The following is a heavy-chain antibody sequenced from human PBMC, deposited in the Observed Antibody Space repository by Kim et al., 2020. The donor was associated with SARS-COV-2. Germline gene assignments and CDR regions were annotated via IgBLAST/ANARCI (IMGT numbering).Heavy chain of an antibody. V-gene: IGHV1-8*01. CDR1: GYTFASHD. CDR2: MNPASGNT. Sequence: ASVKVSCEASGYTFASHDINWVRQAPVQGLEWMGWMNPASGNTGYAQKFQGRVTMTRDTPRSTAYMELNSLTSDDTALYYCVRGQRSQVAVLVYILKAYYFDLWGRGTLVTVTS. J-gene: IGHJ4*02. CDR3: VRGQRSQVAVLVYILKAYYFDL. D-gene: IGHD2-8*01.